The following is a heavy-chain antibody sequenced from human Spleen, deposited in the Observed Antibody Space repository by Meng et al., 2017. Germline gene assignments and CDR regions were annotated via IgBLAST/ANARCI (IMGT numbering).Heavy chain of an antibody. V-gene: IGHV3-30-3*01. CDR1: GFIFRNYA. CDR3: AVAADNFDY. D-gene: IGHD6-13*01. J-gene: IGHJ4*02. Sequence: QVQLVESGGGVVQPGRSLRLSCAASGFIFRNYAMHWVRQAPGKGLEWVAVISHDGSYKNYADSVKGRFTISRDNSKNTLYLQMDSLRAEDTAVYYCAVAADNFDYWGQGTLVTVSS. CDR2: ISHDGSYK.